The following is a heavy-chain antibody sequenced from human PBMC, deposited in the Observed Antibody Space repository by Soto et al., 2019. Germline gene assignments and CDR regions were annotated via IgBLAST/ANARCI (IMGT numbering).Heavy chain of an antibody. CDR2: INWNGGST. CDR3: ARLYGSGSNTRVRIDY. CDR1: GFTFDDYG. Sequence: GGSLRLSCAASGFTFDDYGMSWVRQAPGKGLEWVSGINWNGGSTGYADSVKGRFTISRDNAKNSLYLQMNSLRAEDTALYYCARLYGSGSNTRVRIDYWGQGTLVTVSS. J-gene: IGHJ4*02. V-gene: IGHV3-20*04. D-gene: IGHD3-10*01.